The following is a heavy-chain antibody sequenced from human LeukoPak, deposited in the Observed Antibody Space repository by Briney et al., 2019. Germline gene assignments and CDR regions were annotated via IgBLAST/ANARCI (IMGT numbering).Heavy chain of an antibody. CDR3: ARDRYYDFWSGQGPSAFDI. CDR1: GGSISSYY. J-gene: IGHJ3*02. CDR2: IYYSGST. D-gene: IGHD3-3*01. Sequence: SETLSLTCTVSGGSISSYYWSWIRQPPGKGLEWIGYIYYSGSTNYNPSLKSRVTISVDTSKNQFSLKLSSVTAADTAVYYCARDRYYDFWSGQGPSAFDIWGQGTMVTVSS. V-gene: IGHV4-59*12.